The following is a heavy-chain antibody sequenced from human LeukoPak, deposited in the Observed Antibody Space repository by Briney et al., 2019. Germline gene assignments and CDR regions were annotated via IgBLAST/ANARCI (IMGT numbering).Heavy chain of an antibody. J-gene: IGHJ4*02. Sequence: GGSLRLYCAASGFTFSTYAMSWLRQAPGKGREWVSSISGSGASTNYADNVKGRLTISRDKSKNTMFLQMYSMRAEDTSVYHCVKGRRNYYESSGYYNYNNFDYWGQGTLVTVSS. V-gene: IGHV3-23*01. CDR2: ISGSGAST. CDR3: VKGRRNYYESSGYYNYNNFDY. CDR1: GFTFSTYA. D-gene: IGHD3-22*01.